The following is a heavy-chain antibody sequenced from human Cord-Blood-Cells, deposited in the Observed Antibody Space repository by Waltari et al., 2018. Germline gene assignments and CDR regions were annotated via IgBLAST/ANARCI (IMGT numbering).Heavy chain of an antibody. J-gene: IGHJ4*02. CDR1: GGSISSSNW. CDR2: IYHSGST. D-gene: IGHD1-26*01. V-gene: IGHV4-4*02. Sequence: QVQLQESGPGLVKPSGTLSLTCAVSGGSISSSNWWSWVRQPPGKGLEWIGEIYHSGSTNNNPSRKSRVTISVDKSKNQVSLKLSYVTAADTAVYYCARRIGRGVHLGDYWGQGTLVTVSS. CDR3: ARRIGRGVHLGDY.